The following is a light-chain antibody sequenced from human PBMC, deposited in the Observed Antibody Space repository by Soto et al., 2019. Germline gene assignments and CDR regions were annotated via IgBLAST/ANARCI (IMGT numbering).Light chain of an antibody. CDR3: QQYGTSPEWT. CDR1: QSVSSSY. V-gene: IGKV3-20*01. J-gene: IGKJ1*01. Sequence: EIVLTQSPGTLSLSPGERATLSCRASQSVSSSYLAWYQQKPGLAPSLLIYGASSRATGIPDRFSGSGSGTDFTLTISRRESDDFAVYYCQQYGTSPEWTFGQGTKVEIK. CDR2: GAS.